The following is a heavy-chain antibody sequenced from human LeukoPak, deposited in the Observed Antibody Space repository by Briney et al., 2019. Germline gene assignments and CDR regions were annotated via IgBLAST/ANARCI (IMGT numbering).Heavy chain of an antibody. J-gene: IGHJ1*01. Sequence: GGSLRLSCAASGFTFSSYSMNWVRQAPGKGREWVSSISSSSYIYYADSVKGRFTISRANSKNTQYLQMNSLRAEDTAVYYCAKVEYSSNIPQHWGQGTLVTVSS. CDR3: AKVEYSSNIPQH. CDR1: GFTFSSYS. V-gene: IGHV3-21*04. D-gene: IGHD6-6*01. CDR2: ISSSSYI.